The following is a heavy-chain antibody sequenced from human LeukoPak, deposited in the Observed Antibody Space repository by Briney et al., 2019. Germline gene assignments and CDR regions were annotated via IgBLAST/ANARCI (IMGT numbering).Heavy chain of an antibody. D-gene: IGHD6-13*01. CDR3: AKDIGQQQRYYYYYGMDV. V-gene: IGHV3-43*02. CDR1: GFTFDDYA. Sequence: PGGALRLSCAASGFTFDDYAMHWVRQAPGKGLEWVSLISGEGGSAYYADSVKGRFTISRDNSKNSLYLQMNSLRTEDIALYYCAKDIGQQQRYYYYYGMDVWGQGTTVTVSS. J-gene: IGHJ6*02. CDR2: ISGEGGSA.